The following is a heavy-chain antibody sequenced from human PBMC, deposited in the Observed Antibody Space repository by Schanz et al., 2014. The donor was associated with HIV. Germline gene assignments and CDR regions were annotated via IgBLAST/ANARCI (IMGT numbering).Heavy chain of an antibody. V-gene: IGHV3-53*01. J-gene: IGHJ3*02. D-gene: IGHD3-10*01. CDR3: ARVGGWGAFDI. CDR1: GFTVSSNY. CDR2: IYSGGST. Sequence: EVQLAESGGGLVKPGGSLRLSCAASGFTVSSNYMSWVRQAPGRGLEWVSFIYSGGSTYYADSVKGRFTISRDYSKNTLYLQMNSLRAEDTAVYFCARVGGWGAFDIWGQGTMVAVSS.